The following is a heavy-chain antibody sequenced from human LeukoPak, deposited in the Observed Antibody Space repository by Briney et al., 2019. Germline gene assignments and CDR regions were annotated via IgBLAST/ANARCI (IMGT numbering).Heavy chain of an antibody. J-gene: IGHJ4*02. CDR2: ISAYNGNT. Sequence: ASVKVSCKASGYTFTSYGISWMRQAPGQGLEWMGWISAYNGNTNYAQKLQGRVTMTTDTSTSTAYMELRSLRSDDTAVYYCARDPLINYYYDSSGYPDYWGQGTLVTVSS. CDR1: GYTFTSYG. V-gene: IGHV1-18*01. CDR3: ARDPLINYYYDSSGYPDY. D-gene: IGHD3-22*01.